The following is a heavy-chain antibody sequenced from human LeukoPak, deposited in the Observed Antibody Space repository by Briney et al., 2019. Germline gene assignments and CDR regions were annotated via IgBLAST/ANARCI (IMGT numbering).Heavy chain of an antibody. CDR1: GGSISSYY. Sequence: PSETLSLTCTVSGGSISSYYWSWTRQPPGKGLEWIGYIYYSGSTNYNPSLKSRVTISVDTSKNQFSLKLSSVTAADTAVYYCARGGYSYDYYFDYWGQGTLVTVSS. CDR3: ARGGYSYDYYFDY. J-gene: IGHJ4*02. D-gene: IGHD5-18*01. CDR2: IYYSGST. V-gene: IGHV4-59*01.